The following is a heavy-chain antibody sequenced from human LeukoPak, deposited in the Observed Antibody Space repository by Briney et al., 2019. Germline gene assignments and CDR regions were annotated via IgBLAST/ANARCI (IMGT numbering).Heavy chain of an antibody. CDR1: GYTFTSNY. D-gene: IGHD2-15*01. J-gene: IGHJ6*03. Sequence: ASVKVSCKAFGYTFTSNYMHWVRQAPGQGPEWMGVISPSGGSTTCAQKFQGRVTLTRDMSTSTDYLELSSLRSEDTAVYYCARDPIGVVVAYYYYMDVWGKGTTVTISS. CDR2: ISPSGGST. V-gene: IGHV1-46*01. CDR3: ARDPIGVVVAYYYYMDV.